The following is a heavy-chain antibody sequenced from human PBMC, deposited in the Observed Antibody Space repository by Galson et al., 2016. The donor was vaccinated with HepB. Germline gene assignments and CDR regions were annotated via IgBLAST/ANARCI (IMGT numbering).Heavy chain of an antibody. J-gene: IGHJ6*03. CDR1: GGSFSGYY. V-gene: IGHV4-34*01. CDR3: ARGDNPDYGDYASAYYYMDV. CDR2: INHTGST. Sequence: ETLSLTCAVYGGSFSGYYWSWIRQPPGKGLEWIGEINHTGSTNYNPSLKSRVTISVDTSKNQFSLKLSSVTAADTAVYYCARGDNPDYGDYASAYYYMDVWGKGTTVTVSS. D-gene: IGHD4-17*01.